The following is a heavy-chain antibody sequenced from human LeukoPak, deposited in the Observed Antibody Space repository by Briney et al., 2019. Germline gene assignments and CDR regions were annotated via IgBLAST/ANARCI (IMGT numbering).Heavy chain of an antibody. CDR3: ASRSINWYRGNNWFDP. D-gene: IGHD6-13*01. V-gene: IGHV3-21*01. J-gene: IGHJ5*02. CDR2: ISGSGSSI. Sequence: GGSLRLSCAASGFTFSSCSMNWVRQAPGKGLEWVSSISGSGSSIYYADSLKGRFTISRDNAKNSLYLQMNSLRVEDTAVYYCASRSINWYRGNNWFDPWGQGTLVTVSS. CDR1: GFTFSSCS.